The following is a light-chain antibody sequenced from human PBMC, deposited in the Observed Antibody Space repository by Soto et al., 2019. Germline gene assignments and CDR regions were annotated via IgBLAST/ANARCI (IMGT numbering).Light chain of an antibody. Sequence: QSALTQPRSVSGSPGQSVTISCTGTSSDVGRYNYVSWYQQHPGKAPKLMIYVVNNRPSGVPDRFSGSKSANTASLTISGLQAEDEADYYCCSYAGRYTWVFGGGTKLTVL. CDR1: SSDVGRYNY. V-gene: IGLV2-11*01. CDR2: VVN. J-gene: IGLJ3*02. CDR3: CSYAGRYTWV.